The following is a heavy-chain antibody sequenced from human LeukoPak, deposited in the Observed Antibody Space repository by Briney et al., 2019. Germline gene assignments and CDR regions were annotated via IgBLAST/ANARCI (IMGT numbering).Heavy chain of an antibody. CDR1: GYTFTSYY. D-gene: IGHD2-15*01. CDR2: INPSGGST. Sequence: GASVKVSCKASGYTFTSYYMHWVRQAPGQGLEWMGIINPSGGSTSYAQKFQGRVPMTRATSSRTVYMELSSLRSEATAVYYCARALPGYCSGGSCYGIDDYWGQGPIATVSS. J-gene: IGHJ4*02. V-gene: IGHV1-46*01. CDR3: ARALPGYCSGGSCYGIDDY.